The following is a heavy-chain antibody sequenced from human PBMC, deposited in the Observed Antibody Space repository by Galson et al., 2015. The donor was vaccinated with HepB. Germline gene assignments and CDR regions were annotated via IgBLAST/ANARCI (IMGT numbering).Heavy chain of an antibody. J-gene: IGHJ3*02. V-gene: IGHV6-1*01. CDR3: AREGAYQPLPDDAFDI. D-gene: IGHD2-2*01. Sequence: ISGDSVSSNSAAWNWFRQCPSRGLEWLGRTYYWVKWNNDYAASVKSRITINPDTSKNQFSLQLNSVTPEDTAVYYCAREGAYQPLPDDAFDIWGQGTMVTVSS. CDR1: GDSVSSNSAA. CDR2: TYYWVKWNN.